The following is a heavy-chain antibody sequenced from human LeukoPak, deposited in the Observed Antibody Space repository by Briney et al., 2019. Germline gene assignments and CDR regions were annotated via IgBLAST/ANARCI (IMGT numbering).Heavy chain of an antibody. Sequence: GGSLRLSCAASGFTFSSYSMNWVRQAPGKGLEWVSSISSSSSYIYYADSVKGRFTISRDNAKNSLYLQMNSLRAEDTAVYYCATLRAGIYYYYYGMDVWGQGTTVTVSS. CDR3: ATLRAGIYYYYYGMDV. D-gene: IGHD3-10*01. J-gene: IGHJ6*02. CDR2: ISSSSSYI. V-gene: IGHV3-21*01. CDR1: GFTFSSYS.